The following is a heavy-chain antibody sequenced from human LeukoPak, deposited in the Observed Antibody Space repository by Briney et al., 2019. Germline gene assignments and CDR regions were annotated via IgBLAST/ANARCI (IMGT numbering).Heavy chain of an antibody. CDR3: ARDHIVVVPAARWAFDI. J-gene: IGHJ3*02. D-gene: IGHD2-2*01. CDR1: GYTFTSYG. V-gene: IGHV1-18*01. Sequence: ASVKVSCKASGYTFTSYGISWVRQAPGQGLEWMGWISAYNGNTNYAQKLQGRVTMTTDTSTSTAYMELRSLRSDDTAVYYCARDHIVVVPAARWAFDIWGQGTMVTVSS. CDR2: ISAYNGNT.